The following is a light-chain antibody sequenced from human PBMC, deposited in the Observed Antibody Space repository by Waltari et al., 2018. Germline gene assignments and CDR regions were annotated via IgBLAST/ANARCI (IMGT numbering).Light chain of an antibody. CDR2: DVS. Sequence: QSALTQPASVSGSPGQSITISCTGTSSDIGVYNYVPWYQQHPGKAPKLMIYDVSNRASGVSNRFSGSKSGNTASLTISGLQADDEADYYCSSYTSSSTAVFGGGTRLTVL. CDR3: SSYTSSSTAV. CDR1: SSDIGVYNY. J-gene: IGLJ7*01. V-gene: IGLV2-14*01.